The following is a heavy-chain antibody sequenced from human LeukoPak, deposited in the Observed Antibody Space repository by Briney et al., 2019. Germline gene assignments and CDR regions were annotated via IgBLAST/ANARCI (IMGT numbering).Heavy chain of an antibody. D-gene: IGHD5-24*01. CDR1: GFTVRSNY. V-gene: IGHV3-66*01. CDR2: IYSGGST. Sequence: GGSLRLSCAASGFTVRSNYMSWVRQAPGKGLEWVSVIYSGGSTYYADSVKGRFTISRDNSKNTLYLQMNSLRAEDTAVYYCAQGGDGYNKYYFDYWGQGTLVTVSS. CDR3: AQGGDGYNKYYFDY. J-gene: IGHJ4*02.